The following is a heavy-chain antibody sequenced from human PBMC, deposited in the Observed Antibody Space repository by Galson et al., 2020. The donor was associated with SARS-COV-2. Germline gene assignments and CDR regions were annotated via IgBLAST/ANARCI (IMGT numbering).Heavy chain of an antibody. CDR2: IWYDGSNK. V-gene: IGHV3-33*01. CDR1: GFTFSSYG. Sequence: AGSLSLSCAASGFTFSSYGMHWVRQAPGKGLEWVAVIWYDGSNKYYADSVKGRFTISRDNSKNTLYLQMNSLRAEDTAVYYCAREGMTTVTTGFDYGGQGTLVTVSS. D-gene: IGHD4-4*01. CDR3: AREGMTTVTTGFDY. J-gene: IGHJ4*02.